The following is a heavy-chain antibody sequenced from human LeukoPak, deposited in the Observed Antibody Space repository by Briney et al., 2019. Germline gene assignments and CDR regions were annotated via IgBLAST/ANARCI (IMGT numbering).Heavy chain of an antibody. CDR3: TTRRRRDGLTGDGY. V-gene: IGHV3-15*01. Sequence: GGSLRLSCAASGFTFSNDNINWVRQAPGKGLEWVGLIKRITDGGTTDYAAPVKGRFTISRDDSKSILYLQMSSLKTEDTAVYYCTTRRRRDGLTGDGYWGQGTLVTVSS. CDR1: GFTFSNDN. J-gene: IGHJ4*02. D-gene: IGHD5-24*01. CDR2: IKRITDGGTT.